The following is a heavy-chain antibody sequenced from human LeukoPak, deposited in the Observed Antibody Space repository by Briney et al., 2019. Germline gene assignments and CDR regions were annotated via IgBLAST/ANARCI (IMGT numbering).Heavy chain of an antibody. Sequence: PGGSLRLSCAASGFTFSSYSMNWVRQAPGKGLEWVSSISSSSSYIYYADSVKGRFTISRDNAKNSLYLQMNSLRAEDTAVYYFARDSSSWYSRGFDYWGQGTLVTVSS. D-gene: IGHD6-13*01. J-gene: IGHJ4*02. CDR2: ISSSSSYI. V-gene: IGHV3-21*01. CDR3: ARDSSSWYSRGFDY. CDR1: GFTFSSYS.